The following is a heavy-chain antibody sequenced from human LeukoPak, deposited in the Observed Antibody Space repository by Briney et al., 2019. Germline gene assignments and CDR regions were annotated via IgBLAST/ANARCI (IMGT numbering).Heavy chain of an antibody. CDR1: GGSMSSSSYY. CDR3: ASPPGL. J-gene: IGHJ4*02. V-gene: IGHV4-39*01. Sequence: SETLSLPCTVSGGSMSSSSYYWGWIRQPPGKGLEWVGSIFYSGSPYYNPSLKSRFTISIDTSKNQFSLTLSSVTAADTAVYYCASPPGLWGQGTLVTVSS. CDR2: IFYSGSP.